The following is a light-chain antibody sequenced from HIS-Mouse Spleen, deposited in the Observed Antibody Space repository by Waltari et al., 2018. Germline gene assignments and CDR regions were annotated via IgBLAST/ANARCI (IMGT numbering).Light chain of an antibody. J-gene: IGKJ1*01. CDR2: AAS. CDR3: EQLNSYPPT. CDR1: QGISSY. Sequence: DIQLPQSPSLLPAYLGDRDTITCRASQGISSYLAWYQQKPGKAPKLLIYAASTLQSGVPSRFSGSGSGTEFTLTISSLQPEDFATYYCEQLNSYPPTFGQGTKVEMK. V-gene: IGKV1-9*01.